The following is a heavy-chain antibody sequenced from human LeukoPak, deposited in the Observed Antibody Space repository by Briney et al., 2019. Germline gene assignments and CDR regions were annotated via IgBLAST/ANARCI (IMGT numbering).Heavy chain of an antibody. CDR2: IRGGGSET. D-gene: IGHD4-17*01. Sequence: GGSLRLSCIASGFSFRNYAMIWVRQAPGRGLEWVSAIRGGGSETHYADSVKGRFTISRDNSKNTLFLQMNNLRAEDTAIYYCARDPNGDYIGAFETWGPGTMVTVSS. J-gene: IGHJ3*02. CDR3: ARDPNGDYIGAFET. V-gene: IGHV3-23*01. CDR1: GFSFRNYA.